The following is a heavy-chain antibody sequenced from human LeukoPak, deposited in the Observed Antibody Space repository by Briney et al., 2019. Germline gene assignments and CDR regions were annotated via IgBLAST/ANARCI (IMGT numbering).Heavy chain of an antibody. CDR3: ATSSGWYGNEKTDY. D-gene: IGHD6-19*01. CDR2: ISAYNGNT. V-gene: IGHV1-18*01. CDR1: GYTFTSYG. J-gene: IGHJ4*02. Sequence: ASVKVSCKTSGYTFTSYGISWVRQAPGQGLEWMGWISAYNGNTNYAQKLQGRVTMTTDTSTSTAYMELRSLRSDDTAVYYCATSSGWYGNEKTDYWGQGTLVTVSS.